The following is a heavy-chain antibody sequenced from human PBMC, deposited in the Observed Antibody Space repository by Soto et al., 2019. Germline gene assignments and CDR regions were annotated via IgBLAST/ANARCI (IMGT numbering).Heavy chain of an antibody. Sequence: AASVKVSCKASGYTLAIYARHWVRPAPGQRLEWMGWINAGNGNTKYSQKFQGRVTITRDTSASTAYMELSSLRSEDTAVYYCAIGLHSIAARNHWGQGTLVTVSS. V-gene: IGHV1-3*01. J-gene: IGHJ5*02. CDR2: INAGNGNT. CDR1: GYTLAIYA. D-gene: IGHD6-6*01. CDR3: AIGLHSIAARNH.